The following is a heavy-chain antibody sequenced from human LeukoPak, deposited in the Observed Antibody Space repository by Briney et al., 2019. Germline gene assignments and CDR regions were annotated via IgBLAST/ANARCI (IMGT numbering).Heavy chain of an antibody. Sequence: SETLPLTCTVSGGSISSGGYYWSWIRQHPGKGLEWIGYIYYSGSTYYNPSLKSRVTISVDTSRNQFSLKLSSVTAADTAVCYCARSSGTGTFSYWGQGTLVTVSS. D-gene: IGHD6-25*01. CDR1: GGSISSGGYY. CDR2: IYYSGST. CDR3: ARSSGTGTFSY. J-gene: IGHJ4*02. V-gene: IGHV4-31*03.